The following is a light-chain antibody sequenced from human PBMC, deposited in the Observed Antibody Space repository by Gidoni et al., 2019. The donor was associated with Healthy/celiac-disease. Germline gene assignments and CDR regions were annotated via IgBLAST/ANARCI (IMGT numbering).Light chain of an antibody. CDR1: SSDVGSYNL. CDR2: EVS. Sequence: QPALTQPASVSASPGQSITISCPGTSSDVGSYNLVSWYQPHPGKAPKLMIYEVSKRPSGVSNRFSGSKSGNTASLSISGLQAEDEADYYCCSYAGSSTPWVFGGGTKLTVL. J-gene: IGLJ3*02. CDR3: CSYAGSSTPWV. V-gene: IGLV2-23*02.